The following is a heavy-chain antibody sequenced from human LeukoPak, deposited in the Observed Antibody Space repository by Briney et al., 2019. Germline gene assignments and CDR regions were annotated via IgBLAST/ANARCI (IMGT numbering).Heavy chain of an antibody. CDR1: GYTFTSYG. Sequence: ASVKVSCKASGYTFTSYGISWVRQAPGQGLEWMGWISAYNGNTNYTQKFQGRVTVTTDTSTSTAYMELRSLRSDDTAVYYCARTAARRFDYWGQGTLVTVSS. CDR3: ARTAARRFDY. V-gene: IGHV1-18*01. D-gene: IGHD6-6*01. J-gene: IGHJ4*02. CDR2: ISAYNGNT.